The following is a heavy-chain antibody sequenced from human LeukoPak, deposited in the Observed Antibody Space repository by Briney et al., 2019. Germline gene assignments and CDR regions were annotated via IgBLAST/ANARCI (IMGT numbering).Heavy chain of an antibody. Sequence: SVKVSCKASGGTFSSYAISWVRQAPGHGLEWLGGIIPIFGTANYAQKFQGRVTITADKSTSTAYMELSSLGSEDTAVYYCARAGCSSTSCYHAAFDIWGQGTMVTVSS. J-gene: IGHJ3*02. CDR3: ARAGCSSTSCYHAAFDI. V-gene: IGHV1-69*06. CDR1: GGTFSSYA. D-gene: IGHD2-2*01. CDR2: IIPIFGTA.